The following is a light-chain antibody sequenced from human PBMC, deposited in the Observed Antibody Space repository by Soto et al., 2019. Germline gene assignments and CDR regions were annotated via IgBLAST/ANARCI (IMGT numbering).Light chain of an antibody. J-gene: IGKJ4*01. CDR3: QQHISWPLT. Sequence: EIVMTQSPATLSVSPGERATLSCRASQSVSIDLAWYQQKPGQAPRLLIYGASTRATGIPARFSGSGSGTEFSLTISSLQSEDFAVYYCQQHISWPLTFGGGTKVEIK. CDR2: GAS. V-gene: IGKV3-15*01. CDR1: QSVSID.